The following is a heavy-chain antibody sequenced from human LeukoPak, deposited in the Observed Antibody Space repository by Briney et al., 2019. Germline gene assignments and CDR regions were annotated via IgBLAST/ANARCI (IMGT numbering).Heavy chain of an antibody. CDR1: GYTFTSYY. CDR2: INPSGGST. V-gene: IGHV1-46*01. CDR3: ARGLSSLHIKGEFDY. D-gene: IGHD3-16*01. Sequence: ASVKVSCKASGYTFTSYYMHWVRQAPGQGLEWMGKINPSGGSTSYAQKFQGRVTMTRDTSTSTVYMELSSLRSEDTAVYYCARGLSSLHIKGEFDYWGQGTLVTVSS. J-gene: IGHJ4*02.